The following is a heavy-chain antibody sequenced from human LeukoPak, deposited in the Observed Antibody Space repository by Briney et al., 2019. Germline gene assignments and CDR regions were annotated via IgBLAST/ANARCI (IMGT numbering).Heavy chain of an antibody. CDR3: ANRQL. J-gene: IGHJ4*02. CDR1: GFTVTSDF. CDR2: IHSGGNT. Sequence: GGSLRLSCAASGFTVTSDFMNWVRQAPGKGLEWVSAIHSGGNTYYADSVKGRFTISRDISKNTLCLQMNSLRAEDTAVYYCANRQLWGQGTLVTVSS. D-gene: IGHD5-18*01. V-gene: IGHV3-66*01.